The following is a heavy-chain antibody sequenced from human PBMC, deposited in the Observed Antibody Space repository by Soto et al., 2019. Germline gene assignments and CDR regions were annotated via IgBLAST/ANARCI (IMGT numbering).Heavy chain of an antibody. CDR2: INPSGGST. J-gene: IGHJ4*02. CDR3: ARDSSLYSDIVVVPAAIVD. V-gene: IGHV1-46*03. Sequence: QVQLVQSGAEVKKPGASVKVSCKASGYTFTSYYMHWVRQAPGQGLEWMGIINPSGGSTSYAQKFQGRVTMTRDTSTSTVYMELSSLRSEDTAVYYCARDSSLYSDIVVVPAAIVDWGQGTLVTVSS. D-gene: IGHD2-2*01. CDR1: GYTFTSYY.